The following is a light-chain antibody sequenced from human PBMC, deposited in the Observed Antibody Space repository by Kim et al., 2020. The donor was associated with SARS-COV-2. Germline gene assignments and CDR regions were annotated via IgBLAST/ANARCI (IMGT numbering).Light chain of an antibody. V-gene: IGLV1-44*01. CDR2: SNN. J-gene: IGLJ2*01. CDR1: SSNIGSNT. Sequence: PGQRVTVSCSGGSSNIGSNTVNWYQQLPGTAPKLLIYSNNQRPSGGPDRCSGSKSGTSASLAISGLQAEDEADYYCAAWDDSLNVVFGGGTQLTVL. CDR3: AAWDDSLNVV.